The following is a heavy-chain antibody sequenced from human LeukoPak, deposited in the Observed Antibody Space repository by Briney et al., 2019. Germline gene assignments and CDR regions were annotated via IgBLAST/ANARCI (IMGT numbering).Heavy chain of an antibody. D-gene: IGHD3-22*01. V-gene: IGHV4-34*01. J-gene: IGHJ4*02. CDR1: GGSFSGYY. Sequence: SETLSLTCAVYGGSFSGYYWSWIRQPPGKGLEWIGEINHSGSTNYNPSLKSRVTISVDTSKNQFSLKLSSVTAADTAVYYCARGHRTYDSSGSIFDYWGQGTLVTVSS. CDR3: ARGHRTYDSSGSIFDY. CDR2: INHSGST.